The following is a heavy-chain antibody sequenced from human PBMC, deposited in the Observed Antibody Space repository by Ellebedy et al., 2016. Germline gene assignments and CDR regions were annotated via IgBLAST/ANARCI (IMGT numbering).Heavy chain of an antibody. D-gene: IGHD5-12*01. Sequence: SETLSLXXTVSGGSISSSSYYWGWIRQPPGKGLEWIGSIYYSGRTDYNPSLKSRVTISVDTSKNQFSLKLSSVTAADTAVYYCARLYGGYPDYWGQGTLVTVSS. J-gene: IGHJ4*02. CDR3: ARLYGGYPDY. V-gene: IGHV4-39*01. CDR2: IYYSGRT. CDR1: GGSISSSSYY.